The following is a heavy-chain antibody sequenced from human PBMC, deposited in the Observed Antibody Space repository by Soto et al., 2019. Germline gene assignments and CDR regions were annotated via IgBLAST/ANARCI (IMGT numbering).Heavy chain of an antibody. CDR2: IYHSGST. J-gene: IGHJ4*02. CDR1: GGSISSSNW. V-gene: IGHV4-4*02. CDR3: AGAPLVVAATGGGYYFDY. D-gene: IGHD2-15*01. Sequence: QVQLQESGPGLVKPSGTLSLTCAVSGGSISSSNWWSWVRQPPGKGLEWIGEIYHSGSTNYNPSLKSRVTISVDKSKNQFSLKLGSVTAADTAVYYCAGAPLVVAATGGGYYFDYWGQGTLVTVSS.